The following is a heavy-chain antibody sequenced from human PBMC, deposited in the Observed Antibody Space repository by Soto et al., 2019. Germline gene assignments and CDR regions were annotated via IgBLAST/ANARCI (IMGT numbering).Heavy chain of an antibody. V-gene: IGHV4-39*01. CDR2: VYHNGGA. Sequence: SLTFTVSGVSIHNSHSFWAWIRQPPGNGLQFIARVYHNGGAQYNSSLKSRVTLSVDTANNQVSTRMRYLTAAGTAFYYCGRVLDGATRHTDPDSWGQGTLVTVS. CDR3: GRVLDGATRHTDPDS. D-gene: IGHD4-17*01. CDR1: GVSIHNSHSF. J-gene: IGHJ5*01.